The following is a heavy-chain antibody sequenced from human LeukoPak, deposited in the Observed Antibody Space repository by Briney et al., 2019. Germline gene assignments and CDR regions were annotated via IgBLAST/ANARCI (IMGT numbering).Heavy chain of an antibody. D-gene: IGHD6-13*01. J-gene: IGHJ1*01. CDR3: ARPYHRGIAAAGTYFQH. CDR1: GGSISSGSYY. CDR2: IYYSGST. V-gene: IGHV4-61*10. Sequence: PSETLSLTCTVSGGSISSGSYYWSWIRQPAGKGLEWIGYIYYSGSTNYNPSLKSRVTISVGTSKNQFSLKLSSVTAADTAVYYCARPYHRGIAAAGTYFQHWGQGTLVTVSS.